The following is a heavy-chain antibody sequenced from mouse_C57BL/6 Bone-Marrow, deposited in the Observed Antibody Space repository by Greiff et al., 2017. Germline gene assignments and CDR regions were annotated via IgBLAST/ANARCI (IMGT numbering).Heavy chain of an antibody. CDR3: ARRRYFDV. CDR2: INPDGGGT. V-gene: IGHV5-2*01. Sequence: EVLLLQSGGGLVQPGASLKLSCESNEYEFPSHDMSWVRQTPGKRLELVGAINPDGGGTSYTDTMEGRSIMTTDNTKKTHYLQMSSLRSEDTALYYCARRRYFDVWGTGTTVTVSA. CDR1: EYEFPSHD. J-gene: IGHJ1*03.